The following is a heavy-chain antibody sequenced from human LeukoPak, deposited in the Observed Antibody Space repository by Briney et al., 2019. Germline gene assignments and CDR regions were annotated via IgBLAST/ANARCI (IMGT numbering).Heavy chain of an antibody. D-gene: IGHD3-10*01. V-gene: IGHV1-3*01. CDR1: GYTFTNYA. CDR2: INAGNGNT. J-gene: IGHJ4*02. CDR3: ARDRGVTMVRGVIDSFDY. Sequence: ASVKVSCKASGYTFTNYAMQWVRQAPGQRLEWMGWINAGNGNTKYSQKFQGRVTINRDTSASIAYMKLSSLRSEDTAVYYCARDRGVTMVRGVIDSFDYWGQGTLVTVSS.